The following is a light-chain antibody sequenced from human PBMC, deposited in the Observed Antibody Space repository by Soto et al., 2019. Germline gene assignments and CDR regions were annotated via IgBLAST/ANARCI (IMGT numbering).Light chain of an antibody. Sequence: EIVMTQSPATLSVSPGERATLSCRASQSVSSSLAWYQQKPGQSPRLLIYGASTRATGIPARFSGSGSETEFTLTISGLQSEDFAVYYCQQYNKWPMYTFGQGTKLEIK. CDR1: QSVSSS. CDR3: QQYNKWPMYT. V-gene: IGKV3-15*01. J-gene: IGKJ2*01. CDR2: GAS.